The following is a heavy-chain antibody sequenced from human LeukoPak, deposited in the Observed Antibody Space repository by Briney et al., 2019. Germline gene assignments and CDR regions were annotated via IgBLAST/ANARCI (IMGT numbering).Heavy chain of an antibody. CDR2: IYWDDDK. Sequence: SGPTLVNPTQTLTLTCTFSGFPLSTGGVGVGWIRQPPGKALEWLALIYWDDDKRYSPSLKSRLTITKDTSKNQVVLTMTNMDPVDTATYYCAHRLGGGWYFDYWGQGTLVTVSS. V-gene: IGHV2-5*02. D-gene: IGHD6-19*01. J-gene: IGHJ4*02. CDR3: AHRLGGGWYFDY. CDR1: GFPLSTGGVG.